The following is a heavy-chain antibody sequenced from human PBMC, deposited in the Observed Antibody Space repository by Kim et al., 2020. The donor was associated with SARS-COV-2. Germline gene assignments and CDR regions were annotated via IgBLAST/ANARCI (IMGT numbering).Heavy chain of an antibody. CDR1: GFTFSSYG. Sequence: GGSLRLSCAASGFTFSSYGMHWVRQAPGKGLEWVAVISYDGSNKYYADSVKGRFTISRDNSKNTLYLQMNSLRAEDTAVYYCVDVGPKRDYWGQGTLVTVSS. D-gene: IGHD3-10*01. CDR3: VDVGPKRDY. CDR2: ISYDGSNK. V-gene: IGHV3-30*03. J-gene: IGHJ4*02.